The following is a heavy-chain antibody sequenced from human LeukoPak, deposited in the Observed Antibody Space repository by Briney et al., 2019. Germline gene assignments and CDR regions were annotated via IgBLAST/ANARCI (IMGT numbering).Heavy chain of an antibody. CDR3: AKVQGAVAGVAYFDY. CDR2: ISSSSSYI. D-gene: IGHD6-19*01. CDR1: GFTFSSYS. V-gene: IGHV3-21*01. Sequence: GGSLRLSCAASGFTFSSYSMNWVRQAPGKGLEWVSSISSSSSYIYYADSVKGRFTISRDNAENSLCLQMNSLRAEDTAVYYCAKVQGAVAGVAYFDYWGQGTLVTVSS. J-gene: IGHJ4*02.